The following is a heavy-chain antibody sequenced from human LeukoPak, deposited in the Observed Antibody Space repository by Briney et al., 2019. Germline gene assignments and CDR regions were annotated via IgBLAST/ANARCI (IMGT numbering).Heavy chain of an antibody. CDR3: AKRDGSGSYYKGPIDY. Sequence: GGSLRLSCAASGFTFSSYGMHWVRQAPGKGLEWVTFIRYDGSNKYYADSVKGRSTISRDNSKNTLYLQMNSLRAEDTAVYYCAKRDGSGSYYKGPIDYWGQGTLVTVSS. D-gene: IGHD3-10*01. CDR1: GFTFSSYG. CDR2: IRYDGSNK. J-gene: IGHJ4*02. V-gene: IGHV3-30*02.